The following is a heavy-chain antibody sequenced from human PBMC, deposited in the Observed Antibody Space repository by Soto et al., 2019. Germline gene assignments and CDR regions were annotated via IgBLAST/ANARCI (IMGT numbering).Heavy chain of an antibody. D-gene: IGHD7-27*01. V-gene: IGHV3-23*01. CDR2: ISGSGGST. Sequence: VGSLRLSCAASGFTFSIFAMSWVRQSPGKGLEWVSTISGSGGSTYYADAVKGRFSISRDNSMGTLYLQMKSLRVEDTAIYYCAKEVSLGSTVDLGYWGQGTLVTVSS. CDR3: AKEVSLGSTVDLGY. CDR1: GFTFSIFA. J-gene: IGHJ4*02.